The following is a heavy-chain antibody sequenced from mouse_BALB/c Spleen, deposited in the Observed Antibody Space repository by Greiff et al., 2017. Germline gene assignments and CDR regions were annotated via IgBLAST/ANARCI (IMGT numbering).Heavy chain of an antibody. CDR2: INPSTGYT. V-gene: IGHV1-7*01. Sequence: QVHVKQSGAELAKPGASVKMSCKASGYSFTSYWMHWVKQRPGQGLEWIGYINPSTGYTEYNQKFKDKATLTADKSSSTAYMQLSSLTSEESAVYYCARYYGNYQGYFDYWGQGTTLTVSS. D-gene: IGHD2-1*01. CDR1: GYSFTSYW. J-gene: IGHJ2*01. CDR3: ARYYGNYQGYFDY.